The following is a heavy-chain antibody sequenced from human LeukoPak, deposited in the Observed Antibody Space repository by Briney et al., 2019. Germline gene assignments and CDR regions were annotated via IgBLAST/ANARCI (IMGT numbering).Heavy chain of an antibody. CDR1: GFTFDDYA. CDR3: AKDLNPRRRNWFYYFDY. CDR2: ISWNSGSV. V-gene: IGHV3-9*01. D-gene: IGHD3-9*01. J-gene: IGHJ4*02. Sequence: GGSLRLSCATSGFTFDDYAMHWVRQTPGKGLEWVSGISWNSGSVAYADSVKGRFTISRDNAKNSLYLQMNSLRAEDTALYYCAKDLNPRRRNWFYYFDYWGQGTLVTVSS.